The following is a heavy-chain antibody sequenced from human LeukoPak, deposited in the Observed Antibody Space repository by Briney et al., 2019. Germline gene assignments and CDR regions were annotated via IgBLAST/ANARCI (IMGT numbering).Heavy chain of an antibody. CDR1: GFNFSIYA. CDR3: ALYNTSFWFDP. D-gene: IGHD3-10*01. CDR2: ISASGATT. J-gene: IGHJ5*02. Sequence: GGSLRLSCAASGFNFSIYAMSWVRQALGRGLQWVSGISASGATTYYADSLKGRFTVSRDISKNTLYLQMNSLRVEDTASYYCALYNTSFWFDPWGQGTLVTVSS. V-gene: IGHV3-23*01.